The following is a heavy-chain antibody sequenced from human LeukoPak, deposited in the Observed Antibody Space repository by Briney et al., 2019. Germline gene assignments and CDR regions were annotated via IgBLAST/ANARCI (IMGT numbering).Heavy chain of an antibody. Sequence: PSETLSLTCTASGGSISSSSYYWGWNRQPPGKGLEWIGSIYYSGSTYYNPSLKSRVTISVDTSKNQFSLKLSSVTAADTAVYYCARHGLPINYYGSGSYYKLPSWFDPWGQGTLVTVSS. CDR2: IYYSGST. CDR1: GGSISSSSYY. D-gene: IGHD3-10*01. CDR3: ARHGLPINYYGSGSYYKLPSWFDP. V-gene: IGHV4-39*01. J-gene: IGHJ5*02.